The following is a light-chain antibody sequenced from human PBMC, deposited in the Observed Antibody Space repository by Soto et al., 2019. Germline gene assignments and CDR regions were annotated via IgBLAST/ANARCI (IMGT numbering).Light chain of an antibody. CDR2: GAS. CDR3: QQYRNWPLT. CDR1: QSVSSS. J-gene: IGKJ4*01. V-gene: IGKV3-15*01. Sequence: EILMTQSPATLSVSPGERATLSCRASQSVSSSLAWYQQKPGQAPRLLIYGASTRATGIPASFSGSGSGTDFTLTISSLQSEDFAVYYCQQYRNWPLTFGGGTKVEIK.